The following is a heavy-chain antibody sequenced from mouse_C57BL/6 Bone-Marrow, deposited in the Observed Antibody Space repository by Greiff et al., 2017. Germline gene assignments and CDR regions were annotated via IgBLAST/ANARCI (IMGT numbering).Heavy chain of an antibody. V-gene: IGHV14-4*01. CDR2: IAPENGDT. Sequence: VQLKESGAELVRPGASVKLSCTASGFNIKDDYMHWVKQRPEQGLEWIGWIAPENGDTEYASKFQGKATITADTSSNTAYLQLSSLTSEDTAVYYCTTDGNYVEYYFDYWGQGTTLTVSS. CDR1: GFNIKDDY. D-gene: IGHD2-1*01. J-gene: IGHJ2*01. CDR3: TTDGNYVEYYFDY.